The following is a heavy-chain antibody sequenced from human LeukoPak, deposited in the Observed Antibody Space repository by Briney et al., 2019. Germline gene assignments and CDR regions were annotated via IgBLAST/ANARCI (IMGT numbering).Heavy chain of an antibody. Sequence: SETLSLTCTVSGGSISSSSYYWGWLRQPPGKGLEWIGSIYHSGSTYYNPSLKCRVTISVDTSKNQFSLKLSSVTAADTAVDYCARLHYYDSSCYYYVPYFDYWGQGTLVTVSS. CDR3: ARLHYYDSSCYYYVPYFDY. CDR1: GGSISSSSYY. J-gene: IGHJ4*02. CDR2: IYHSGST. D-gene: IGHD3-22*01. V-gene: IGHV4-39*01.